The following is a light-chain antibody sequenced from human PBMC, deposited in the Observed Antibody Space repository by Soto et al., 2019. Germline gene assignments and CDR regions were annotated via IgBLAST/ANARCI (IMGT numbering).Light chain of an antibody. V-gene: IGKV3-20*01. CDR1: QSVSSNN. CDR3: QQYGRSPFT. Sequence: EIVLTQSPGTLSLSPGERATLSCRASQSVSSNNLAWYQQRPGQAPRVVIYGASTRATGIPERFSGSGSGTDFTLPISSLEPEDFALYYCQQYGRSPFTFGPGTKLDIK. CDR2: GAS. J-gene: IGKJ3*01.